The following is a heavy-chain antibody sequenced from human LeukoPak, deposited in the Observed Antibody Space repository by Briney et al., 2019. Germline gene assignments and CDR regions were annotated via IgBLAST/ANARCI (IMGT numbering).Heavy chain of an antibody. CDR3: AKDMRGSGSYYKIFDY. J-gene: IGHJ4*02. Sequence: GGSLRLSCAASGFTFDDYAMHWVRQAPGKGLGWVSGISWNSGSIGYADSVKGRFTISRDNAKNSLYLQMNSLRAEDTALYYCAKDMRGSGSYYKIFDYWGQGTLVTVSS. D-gene: IGHD3-10*01. V-gene: IGHV3-9*01. CDR1: GFTFDDYA. CDR2: ISWNSGSI.